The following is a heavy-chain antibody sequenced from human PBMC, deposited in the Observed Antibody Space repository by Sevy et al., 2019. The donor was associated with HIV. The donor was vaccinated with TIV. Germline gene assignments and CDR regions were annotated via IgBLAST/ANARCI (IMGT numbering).Heavy chain of an antibody. CDR2: IKQDGSEK. D-gene: IGHD3-22*01. J-gene: IGHJ5*02. CDR1: GFTFSSYW. CDR3: ARVRGSSGYYDWWFDP. V-gene: IGHV3-7*01. Sequence: GGSLRLSCAASGFTFSSYWMSWVRQAPGKGLEWVANIKQDGSEKYYVDSVKGRFTISRDNAKNSLYLQMNSLRAEDTAVYYCARVRGSSGYYDWWFDPWGQGTLVTVSS.